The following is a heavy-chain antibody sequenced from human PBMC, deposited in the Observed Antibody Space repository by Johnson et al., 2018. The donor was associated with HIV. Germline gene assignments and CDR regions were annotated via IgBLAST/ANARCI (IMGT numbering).Heavy chain of an antibody. CDR1: GFTFDDYT. Sequence: EVQLVESGGVVVQPGGSLRLSCAASGFTFDDYTMHWVRPAPGKGLEWVSLISWDGCSTYYAVSVKGRFTISRDNSKNSLYLQMNSLRAEDTAVYYCARGGADSSTGASDAAFDIWGQGTMVTVSS. D-gene: IGHD6-13*01. J-gene: IGHJ3*02. V-gene: IGHV3-43*01. CDR3: ARGGADSSTGASDAAFDI. CDR2: ISWDGCST.